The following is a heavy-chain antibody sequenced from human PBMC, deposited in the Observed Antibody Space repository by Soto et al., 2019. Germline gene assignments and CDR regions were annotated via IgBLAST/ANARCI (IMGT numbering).Heavy chain of an antibody. CDR2: ISGSGGST. D-gene: IGHD3-10*01. V-gene: IGHV3-23*01. J-gene: IGHJ3*02. Sequence: VQLLESGGGLVQPGGSLRLSCAASGFTFRRYAMSWVRPAPGTGLEWVSAISGSGGSTYYADSVKGRFTISRDNSKNTLYLQMNSLRAEDTAVYYCAKDYGGFDAFDIWGQGTMVTVSS. CDR3: AKDYGGFDAFDI. CDR1: GFTFRRYA.